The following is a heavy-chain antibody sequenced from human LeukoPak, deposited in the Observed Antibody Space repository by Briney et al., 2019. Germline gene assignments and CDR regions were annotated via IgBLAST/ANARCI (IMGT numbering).Heavy chain of an antibody. Sequence: ASVRVSCKASGYTFSSSDITWVRQAPGQGLEWMGWISVHNGNTKYAQKLQGRVTMTTDTSTSTAYMELRSLRSDDTAVYYCARGPEYYDFWSGFFGDVWGKGTTVTVSS. J-gene: IGHJ6*04. CDR3: ARGPEYYDFWSGFFGDV. CDR1: GYTFSSSD. V-gene: IGHV1-18*01. CDR2: ISVHNGNT. D-gene: IGHD3-3*01.